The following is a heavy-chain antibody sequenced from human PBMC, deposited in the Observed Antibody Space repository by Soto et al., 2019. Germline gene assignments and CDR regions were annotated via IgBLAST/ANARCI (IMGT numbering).Heavy chain of an antibody. CDR2: ISAYNGNT. J-gene: IGHJ5*02. Sequence: ASVKVSCKACGCTFPSYGISWVRQAPGQGLEWMGWISAYNGNTNYAQKLQGRVTMTTDTSTSTAYMELRSLRSDDTAVYYCARCGVGQQLVNWFDPWGQGTLVTVS. V-gene: IGHV1-18*04. CDR3: ARCGVGQQLVNWFDP. D-gene: IGHD6-13*01. CDR1: GCTFPSYG.